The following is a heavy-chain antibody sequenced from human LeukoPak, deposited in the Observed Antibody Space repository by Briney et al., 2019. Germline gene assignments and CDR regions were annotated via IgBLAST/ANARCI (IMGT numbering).Heavy chain of an antibody. CDR1: GLTVSSSY. V-gene: IGHV3-53*04. J-gene: IGHJ4*02. D-gene: IGHD3-22*01. CDR2: IYIGDNP. CDR3: AKVGRYYDSSGYHIDY. Sequence: PGGSLRLSCAASGLTVSSSYMSWVRQAPGKGLEWVSIIYIGDNPHYADSVKGRFTISRHNSKNTLYLQMNSLRAEDTAVYYCAKVGRYYDSSGYHIDYWGQGTLVTVSS.